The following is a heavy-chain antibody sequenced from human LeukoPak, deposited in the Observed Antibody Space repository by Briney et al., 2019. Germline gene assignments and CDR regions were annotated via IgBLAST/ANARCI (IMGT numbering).Heavy chain of an antibody. J-gene: IGHJ6*03. CDR2: IKQDGSEK. Sequence: GGSLRLSCAASGFTFSSYWMSWVRQAPGKGLEWVANIKQDGSEKYYVDSVEGRFTISRDNAKNSLYLQMNSLRAEDTAVYYCARETPERLMIVVVSYYYYMDVWGKGTTVTVSS. CDR1: GFTFSSYW. D-gene: IGHD3-22*01. CDR3: ARETPERLMIVVVSYYYYMDV. V-gene: IGHV3-7*01.